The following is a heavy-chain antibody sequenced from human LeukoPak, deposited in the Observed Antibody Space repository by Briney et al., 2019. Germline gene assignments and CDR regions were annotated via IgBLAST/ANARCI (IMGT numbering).Heavy chain of an antibody. J-gene: IGHJ6*03. CDR2: INPDSGGT. V-gene: IGHV1-2*02. CDR1: GYTFTGYY. CDR3: ARDKQLGWAHYYYYYMDV. Sequence: ASVKVSCKASGYTFTGYYMHWVRQAPGHGLEWMGWINPDSGGTNYAQKFQGRVTMTRDTSINTAYMELSRLRSDDTAVYYCARDKQLGWAHYYYYYMDVWGKGTTVTVSS. D-gene: IGHD1-1*01.